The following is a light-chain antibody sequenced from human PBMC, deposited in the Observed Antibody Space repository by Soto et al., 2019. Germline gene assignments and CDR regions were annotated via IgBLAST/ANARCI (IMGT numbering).Light chain of an antibody. CDR1: RDISNN. Sequence: ETVMTQSPATLSLSPGERATLSCRASRDISNNLAWYQQKPGQAPRLLIYGASSRATAIPARFIGSGSGTEFTLTISSLQSEDFAFYYCQQHNDWPLTFGGGTKVEIK. CDR3: QQHNDWPLT. V-gene: IGKV3-15*01. CDR2: GAS. J-gene: IGKJ4*01.